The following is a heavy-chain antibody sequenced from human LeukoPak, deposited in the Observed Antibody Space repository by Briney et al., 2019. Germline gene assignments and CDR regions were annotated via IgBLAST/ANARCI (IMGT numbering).Heavy chain of an antibody. CDR2: IKQDGSEK. J-gene: IGHJ3*02. CDR1: GFTFSSYW. CDR3: ARARSSYGYGDAFDI. V-gene: IGHV3-7*01. D-gene: IGHD5-18*01. Sequence: QAGGSLRLSCAASGFTFSSYWMSWVRQAPGKGLEWVANIKQDGSEKYYVDSVKGRFTISRDNSKNTLYLQMNSLRAEDTAVYYCARARSSYGYGDAFDIWGQGTMVTVSS.